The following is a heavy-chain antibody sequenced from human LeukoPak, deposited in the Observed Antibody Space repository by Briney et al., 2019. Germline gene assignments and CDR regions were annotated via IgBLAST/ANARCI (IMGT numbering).Heavy chain of an antibody. CDR2: ISAYNGNT. Sequence: ASVKVSCKASGHTFTSYGISWVRQAPGQGLEWMGWISAYNGNTNYAQKLQGRVTMTTDTSTSTAYMELRSLRSDDTAVYYCARDPHEFSSGWSHFEYWGQGTLVTVSS. CDR1: GHTFTSYG. J-gene: IGHJ4*02. V-gene: IGHV1-18*01. D-gene: IGHD6-19*01. CDR3: ARDPHEFSSGWSHFEY.